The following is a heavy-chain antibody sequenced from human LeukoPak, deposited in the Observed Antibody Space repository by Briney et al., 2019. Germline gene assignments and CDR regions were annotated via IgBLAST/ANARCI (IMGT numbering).Heavy chain of an antibody. CDR2: IKRDGSEK. D-gene: IGHD6-19*01. J-gene: IGHJ4*02. V-gene: IGHV3-7*05. Sequence: GGSLRLSCAASGFTFSTYWMTWVRQAPGKGLEWVANIKRDGSEKYYVDSVKGRFTISRDNAKNSLYLQMNSLRAEDTAVYYCARSGQWLVKRYFDYWGQGTLVTVSS. CDR1: GFTFSTYW. CDR3: ARSGQWLVKRYFDY.